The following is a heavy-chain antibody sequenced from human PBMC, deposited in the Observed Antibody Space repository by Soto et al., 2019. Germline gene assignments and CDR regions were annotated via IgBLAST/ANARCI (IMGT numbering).Heavy chain of an antibody. CDR1: GFTFSNAW. D-gene: IGHD4-17*01. CDR3: TTATNTVNTKPGTYGMDV. J-gene: IGHJ6*02. CDR2: IKSKTDGAET. Sequence: GGSLRLSCAASGFTFSNAWMNWVRQAPGKGLEWVGRIKSKTDGAETDYAATGKGRFTISRDDSKNTLYLQMNSLKTEDTAVYYCTTATNTVNTKPGTYGMDVWGQGTTVTVSS. V-gene: IGHV3-15*07.